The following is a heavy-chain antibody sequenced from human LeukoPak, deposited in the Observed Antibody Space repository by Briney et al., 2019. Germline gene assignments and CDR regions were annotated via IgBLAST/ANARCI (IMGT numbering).Heavy chain of an antibody. CDR2: INHSGST. Sequence: SETLSLTCAVYGGSFSGYYWSWIRQPPGKGLEWIGEINHSGSTNYNPSLKSRVTISVDTSKNQFSLKLSSVTAADTAVYYCARILLWFGSYAFDIWGQGTMVTVSS. CDR1: GGSFSGYY. J-gene: IGHJ3*02. CDR3: ARILLWFGSYAFDI. V-gene: IGHV4-34*01. D-gene: IGHD3-10*01.